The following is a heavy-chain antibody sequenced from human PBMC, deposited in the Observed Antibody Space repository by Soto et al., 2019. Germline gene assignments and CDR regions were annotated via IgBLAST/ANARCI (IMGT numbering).Heavy chain of an antibody. D-gene: IGHD1-1*01. CDR2: VYYRGST. V-gene: IGHV4-59*01. CDR3: ARDSWNDVYFDY. CDR1: GDSISDYY. Sequence: SETLSLTCSVSGDSISDYYWSWIRQPPGKGLEWIGYVYYRGSTNYNPSLKSRVTMSVDTSKNQFSLKLTSVTAADTAVYYCARDSWNDVYFDYWGQGNLVTVSS. J-gene: IGHJ4*02.